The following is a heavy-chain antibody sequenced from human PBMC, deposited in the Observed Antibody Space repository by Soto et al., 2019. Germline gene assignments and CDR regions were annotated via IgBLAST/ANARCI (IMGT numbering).Heavy chain of an antibody. Sequence: KPSETLSLTCAVSGGSISSSNWWSWVRQPPGKGLERIGEIYHSGSTNYNPSLKSRVTISVDKSKNQFSLKLSSVTAADTAVYYCATSILEWSPHPQVWFDPWGQGTLVTVSS. J-gene: IGHJ5*02. CDR2: IYHSGST. V-gene: IGHV4-4*02. D-gene: IGHD3-3*01. CDR3: ATSILEWSPHPQVWFDP. CDR1: GGSISSSNW.